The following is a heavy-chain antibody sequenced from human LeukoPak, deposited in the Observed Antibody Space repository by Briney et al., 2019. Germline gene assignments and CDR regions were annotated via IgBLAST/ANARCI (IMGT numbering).Heavy chain of an antibody. CDR1: GFTFSSYS. D-gene: IGHD2-21*01. V-gene: IGHV3-21*04. CDR3: AKAPVTSCRGAYCYPFDS. CDR2: ISSSSSYI. Sequence: GGSLRLSCAASGFTFSSYSMNWVRQAPGKGLEWVSSISSSSSYIFYADSVKGRFTISRDNAKNSLYLQMNSLRAEDAAVYFCAKAPVTSCRGAYCYPFDSWGQGTLVTVSS. J-gene: IGHJ4*02.